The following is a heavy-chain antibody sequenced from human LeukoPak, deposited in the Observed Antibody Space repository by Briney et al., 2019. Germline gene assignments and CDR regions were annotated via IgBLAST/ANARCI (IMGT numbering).Heavy chain of an antibody. Sequence: GGSLRLSCAASGFTFSYYWMHWVRQAPGKGLVWVSRINTDGSSTNYADSVKGRFTISRDNAKNTMCLQMNSLRAEDTAVYYCTKDVTGNYDSWGQRTLVTVSS. CDR1: GFTFSYYW. CDR3: TKDVTGNYDS. J-gene: IGHJ4*02. V-gene: IGHV3-74*01. D-gene: IGHD1-20*01. CDR2: INTDGSST.